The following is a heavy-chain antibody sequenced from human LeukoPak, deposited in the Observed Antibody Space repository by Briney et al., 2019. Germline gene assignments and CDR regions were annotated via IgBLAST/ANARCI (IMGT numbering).Heavy chain of an antibody. CDR2: ISGSGGST. J-gene: IGHJ6*02. V-gene: IGHV3-23*01. CDR1: GFTFSSYA. Sequence: GGSLRLSCAASGFTFSSYAMSWVRQAPGKGLKWVSAISGSGGSTYYADSVKGRFTISRDNSKNTLYLQMNSLRAEDTAVYYCAKRSIRYFDWTSGMDVWGQGTTVTVSS. D-gene: IGHD3-9*01. CDR3: AKRSIRYFDWTSGMDV.